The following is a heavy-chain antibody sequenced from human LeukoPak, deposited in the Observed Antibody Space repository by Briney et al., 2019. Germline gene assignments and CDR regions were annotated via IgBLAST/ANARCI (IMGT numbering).Heavy chain of an antibody. V-gene: IGHV3-9*01. D-gene: IGHD1-26*01. CDR2: ISWNSGSI. J-gene: IGHJ4*02. CDR1: GFTFDDYA. Sequence: GGSLRLSCAASGFTFDDYAVHWVRQAPGKGLEWVSGISWNSGSIGYADSVKGQFTISRDNAKNSLYLQMNSLRAEDTALYYCAKPPRGVGATTVYYFDYWGQGTLVTVSS. CDR3: AKPPRGVGATTVYYFDY.